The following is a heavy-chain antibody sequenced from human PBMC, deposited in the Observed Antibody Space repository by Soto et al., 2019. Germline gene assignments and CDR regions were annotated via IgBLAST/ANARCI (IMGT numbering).Heavy chain of an antibody. CDR1: GFTFSSYG. V-gene: IGHV3-33*01. J-gene: IGHJ4*02. D-gene: IGHD4-17*01. CDR3: ASSSDYDWFDY. CDR2: IWYDGSNK. Sequence: GSLRLSCAASGFTFSSYGMHWVRQAPGKGLEWVAVIWYDGSNKYYADSVKGRFTISRDNSKNTLYLQMNSLRAEDTAVYYCASSSDYDWFDYWGQGTLVTVSS.